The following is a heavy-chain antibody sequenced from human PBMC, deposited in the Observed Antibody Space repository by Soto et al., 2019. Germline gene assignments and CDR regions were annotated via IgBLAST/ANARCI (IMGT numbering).Heavy chain of an antibody. Sequence: GASVKVSCKASGGTFSSYAISWVRQAPGQGLEWMGWINPNSGGTNYAQKFQGRVTMTRDTSISTAYMELSRLRSDDTAVYYCAREGIAAADRNWFDPWGQGTLVTVSS. D-gene: IGHD6-13*01. V-gene: IGHV1-2*02. J-gene: IGHJ5*02. CDR2: INPNSGGT. CDR3: AREGIAAADRNWFDP. CDR1: GGTFSSYA.